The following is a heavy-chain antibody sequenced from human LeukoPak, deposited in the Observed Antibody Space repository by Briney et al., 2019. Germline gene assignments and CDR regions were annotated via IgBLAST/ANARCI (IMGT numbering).Heavy chain of an antibody. J-gene: IGHJ4*02. Sequence: SVKVSCKASGGTFSSYAISWVRQAPGQGREWMGRIIPILGIANYAQKFQGRVTITADKSTSTAYMELSSLRSEDTAVYYCARVDTAMVIDYWGQGTLVTVSS. CDR2: IIPILGIA. CDR1: GGTFSSYA. V-gene: IGHV1-69*04. CDR3: ARVDTAMVIDY. D-gene: IGHD5-18*01.